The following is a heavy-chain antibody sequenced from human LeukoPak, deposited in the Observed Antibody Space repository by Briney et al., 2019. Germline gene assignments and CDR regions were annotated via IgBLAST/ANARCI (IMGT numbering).Heavy chain of an antibody. V-gene: IGHV3-7*01. CDR1: GFTFSSYW. Sequence: PGGSLRLSCAASGFTFSSYWMSWVRQAPGKGLEWVANIKQDGSEKYYVDSVKGRFTISRDNAKNSLYLQMNSLRAEDTAVYYCARSNYGDYDGWFDPWGQGTLVTVSS. CDR3: ARSNYGDYDGWFDP. J-gene: IGHJ5*02. CDR2: IKQDGSEK. D-gene: IGHD4-17*01.